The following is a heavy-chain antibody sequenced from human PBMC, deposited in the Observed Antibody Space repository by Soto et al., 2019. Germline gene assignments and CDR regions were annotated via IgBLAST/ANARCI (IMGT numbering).Heavy chain of an antibody. V-gene: IGHV1-18*01. D-gene: IGHD3-3*01. J-gene: IGHJ6*02. Sequence: ASVKVSCKASGYTFTSYGISWVRQAPGQGLEWMGWISAYNGNTNYAQKLQGRVTMTTDTSTSTAYMELRSLRSDDTAVYYGARDTDFWSGYYGMDVWGQGTTVTVSS. CDR3: ARDTDFWSGYYGMDV. CDR2: ISAYNGNT. CDR1: GYTFTSYG.